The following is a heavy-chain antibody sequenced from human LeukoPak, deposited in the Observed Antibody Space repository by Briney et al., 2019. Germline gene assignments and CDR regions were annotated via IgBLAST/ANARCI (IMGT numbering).Heavy chain of an antibody. CDR3: AKGVPSPLYYFDY. V-gene: IGHV3-23*01. J-gene: IGHJ4*02. CDR2: ISGNSANT. Sequence: GGSLILSCAASGFTFSSYPMRWVRQAPGKGLEWVSSISGNSANTYYGDSVKGRFTVSRDNSKNTVFLQMNSLRAEDTAVYYCAKGVPSPLYYFDYWGLGTLVTVSS. CDR1: GFTFSSYP. D-gene: IGHD4/OR15-4a*01.